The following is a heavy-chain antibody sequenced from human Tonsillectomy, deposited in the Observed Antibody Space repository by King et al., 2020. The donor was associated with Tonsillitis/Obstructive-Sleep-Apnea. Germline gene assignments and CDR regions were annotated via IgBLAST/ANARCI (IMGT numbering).Heavy chain of an antibody. V-gene: IGHV7-4-1*02. Sequence: VQLVESGSELKKPGASVKVSCKASGYTFTSYAMNWVRQAPGQGLEWMGWINTNTGNPTYARGFTGRFVFSLDTSVSTAYLQISSLKAEDTAVYYCARDLLASTIADYNWFDPWGQGTLVTVSS. J-gene: IGHJ5*02. CDR3: ARDLLASTIADYNWFDP. D-gene: IGHD2-8*02. CDR1: GYTFTSYA. CDR2: INTNTGNP.